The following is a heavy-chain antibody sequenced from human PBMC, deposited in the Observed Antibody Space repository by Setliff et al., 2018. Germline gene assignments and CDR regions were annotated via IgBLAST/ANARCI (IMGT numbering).Heavy chain of an antibody. CDR3: ARSDGGSSGLDY. CDR2: INWNGGST. Sequence: GGSLRLSCAASGFTFDDYGMSWVRQAPGKGLEWVSGINWNGGSTGYADSVKGRFTISRDNSENTLYLQMNSLRPDDTAVYHCARSDGGSSGLDYWGQGTLVTVSS. V-gene: IGHV3-20*01. D-gene: IGHD2-15*01. J-gene: IGHJ4*02. CDR1: GFTFDDYG.